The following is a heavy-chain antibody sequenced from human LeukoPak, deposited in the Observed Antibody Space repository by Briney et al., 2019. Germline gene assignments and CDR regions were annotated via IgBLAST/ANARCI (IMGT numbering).Heavy chain of an antibody. D-gene: IGHD2-2*01. CDR2: INPNSGGT. Sequence: ASVTVSCKASGYTFVGYYMHWVRQAPGQGLEWMGWINPNSGGTNYAQTFQGRVTMTRDTSISTAYMELSRLRSDDTAVYYCASRDCSRTTCTSDYWGQGTLVTVSS. V-gene: IGHV1-2*02. CDR1: GYTFVGYY. CDR3: ASRDCSRTTCTSDY. J-gene: IGHJ4*02.